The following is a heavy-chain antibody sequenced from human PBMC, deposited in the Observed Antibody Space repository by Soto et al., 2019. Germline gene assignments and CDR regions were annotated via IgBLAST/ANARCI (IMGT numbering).Heavy chain of an antibody. CDR3: ARVDYSNYWFDP. Sequence: SETLSLTCTVSGGSISSGDYYWSWIRQPPGKGLEWIGYIYYSGSTHYNPSLKSRVTISVDTSKNQFSLKLSSVTAADTAVYYCARVDYSNYWFDPWGQGTLVTVSS. CDR1: GGSISSGDYY. CDR2: IYYSGST. D-gene: IGHD4-4*01. V-gene: IGHV4-30-4*01. J-gene: IGHJ5*02.